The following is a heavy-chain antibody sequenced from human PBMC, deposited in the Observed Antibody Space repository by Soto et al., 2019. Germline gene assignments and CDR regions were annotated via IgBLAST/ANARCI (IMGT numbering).Heavy chain of an antibody. CDR1: GFTFSSYG. CDR2: IWYDGSNK. D-gene: IGHD3-10*01. CDR3: ARDSTMVRGVIINSGFDY. Sequence: GGSLRLSCAASGFTFSSYGMHWVRQAPGKGLEWVAVIWYDGSNKYYADSVKGRFTISRDNSKNTLYLQMNSLRAEDTAVYYCARDSTMVRGVIINSGFDYWGQGTLVTVSS. J-gene: IGHJ4*02. V-gene: IGHV3-33*01.